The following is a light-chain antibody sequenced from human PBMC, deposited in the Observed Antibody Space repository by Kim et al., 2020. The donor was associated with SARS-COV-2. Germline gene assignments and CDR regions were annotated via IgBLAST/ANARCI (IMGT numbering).Light chain of an antibody. J-gene: IGKJ5*01. CDR1: QSVTTY. CDR2: DAS. Sequence: VVLTQSPATLSLSPGERATLSCRASQSVTTYLAWYQHKPGQAPRLLIYDASKRAAGIPARFSGSGSGTDFTLTISSLEPEDFGIYYCQQPLITFGPGTRLEIK. CDR3: QQPLIT. V-gene: IGKV3-11*01.